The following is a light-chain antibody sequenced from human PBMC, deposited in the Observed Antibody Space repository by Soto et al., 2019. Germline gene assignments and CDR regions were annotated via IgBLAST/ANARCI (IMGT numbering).Light chain of an antibody. Sequence: DIQMTQSPSTLSASVGDRVTITCRASQSISSWLAWYQQKPGKAPKLLIYKASSLESGVPSRFSGRGSGTEFTLPISSLQPDDFAIYYCQQYNSYPTFGQGTKVEIK. V-gene: IGKV1-5*03. CDR3: QQYNSYPT. CDR2: KAS. CDR1: QSISSW. J-gene: IGKJ1*01.